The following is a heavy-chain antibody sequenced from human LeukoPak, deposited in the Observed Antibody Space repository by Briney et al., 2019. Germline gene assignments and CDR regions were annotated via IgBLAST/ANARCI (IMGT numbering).Heavy chain of an antibody. J-gene: IGHJ5*02. CDR1: GYTFTSYG. Sequence: ASVKVSCKASGYTFTSYGISWVRQAPGQGLEWMGWISAYNGNTNYAQKPQGRVTMTTDTSTSTAYMELRSLRSDDTAVYYCARDGPEFYYIVVVPAAPTGWFDPWGQGTLVTVSS. V-gene: IGHV1-18*01. CDR3: ARDGPEFYYIVVVPAAPTGWFDP. CDR2: ISAYNGNT. D-gene: IGHD2-2*01.